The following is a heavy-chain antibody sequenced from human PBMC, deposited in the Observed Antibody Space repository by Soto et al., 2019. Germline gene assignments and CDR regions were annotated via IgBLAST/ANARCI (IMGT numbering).Heavy chain of an antibody. Sequence: GASVKVSCKASGYTFTSYYMHWVRQAPGQGLEWMGVIEPSGGSKSYTQKFQDRITMTRDTSTGTVYMELSSLRSEDTAVYYCARSTMTFYYFDFWSQGTLVTVSS. V-gene: IGHV1-46*01. CDR3: ARSTMTFYYFDF. CDR2: IEPSGGSK. J-gene: IGHJ4*02. D-gene: IGHD4-17*01. CDR1: GYTFTSYY.